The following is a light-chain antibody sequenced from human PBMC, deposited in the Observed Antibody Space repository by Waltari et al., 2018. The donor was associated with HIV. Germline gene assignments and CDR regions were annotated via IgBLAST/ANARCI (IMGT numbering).Light chain of an antibody. CDR1: SSNIGSNT. J-gene: IGLJ2*01. V-gene: IGLV1-44*01. CDR3: AAWDDSLNGVV. Sequence: QSVLTQPPSASGTPGQRVTISCSGSSSNIGSNTVHWYQQLPGTAPKLLTYSNNQRPSGVPDLFSGSKSGTSASLASRGLQSEDEADYYCAAWDDSLNGVVFGGGTKLTVL. CDR2: SNN.